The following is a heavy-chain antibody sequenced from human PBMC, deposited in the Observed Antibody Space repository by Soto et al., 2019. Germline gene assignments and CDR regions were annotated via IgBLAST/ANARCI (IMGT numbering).Heavy chain of an antibody. D-gene: IGHD1-7*01. CDR2: FIPIFGTA. V-gene: IGHV1-69*12. CDR1: GGTFSSYA. Sequence: QVQLVQSGAEVKKPGSSVKVSCKASGGTFSSYAISWVRQAPGQGLEWMGGFIPIFGTADYAQKFQGRVTITADESTSTAYMELSSLRSEYTAVLYWARGLTGTTLAYGMDVWGQGTTVTVS. J-gene: IGHJ6*02. CDR3: ARGLTGTTLAYGMDV.